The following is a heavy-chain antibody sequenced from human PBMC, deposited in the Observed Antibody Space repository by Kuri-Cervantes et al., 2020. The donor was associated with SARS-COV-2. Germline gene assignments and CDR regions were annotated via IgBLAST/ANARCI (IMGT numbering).Heavy chain of an antibody. V-gene: IGHV4-59*01. D-gene: IGHD3-22*01. CDR3: ARANYYYDSSGWGCYFDY. CDR1: GGSISSYY. CDR2: IYYGGST. J-gene: IGHJ4*02. Sequence: GSLRLSCTVSGGSISSYYWSWIRQPPGKGLEWIGYIYYGGSTNYNPSLKSRVTISVDTSKNQFSLKLSSVTAADTAVYYCARANYYYDSSGWGCYFDYWGQGTLVTVSS.